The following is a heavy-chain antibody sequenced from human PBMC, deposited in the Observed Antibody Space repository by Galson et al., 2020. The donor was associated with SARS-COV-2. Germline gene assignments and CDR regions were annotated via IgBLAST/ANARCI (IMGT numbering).Heavy chain of an antibody. Sequence: SETLSLTCTVSGGPIDSSSYNWVRQPAGKGLEWIGRVYTGGSGSYNPSFKSRVTMSFDTSKNSFSLKLNSVTAADTAVYYCAKGMLRDAYALDVWGHGTTVTVSS. J-gene: IGHJ6*02. D-gene: IGHD3-10*01. V-gene: IGHV4-4*07. CDR2: VYTGGSG. CDR1: GGPIDSSS. CDR3: AKGMLRDAYALDV.